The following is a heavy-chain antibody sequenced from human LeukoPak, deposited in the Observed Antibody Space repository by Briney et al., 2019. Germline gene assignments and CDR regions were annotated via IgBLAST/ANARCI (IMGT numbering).Heavy chain of an antibody. CDR1: GFTFSSYS. CDR2: IWFDGSIK. CDR3: ASAAGPFDN. J-gene: IGHJ4*02. V-gene: IGHV3-33*08. Sequence: GGSLRLSCAASGFTFSSYSMNWVRQAPGKGLEWVAVIWFDGSIKYYADSVKGRFTISRDNSRNTLFLQMNSLRAEDTAVYYCASAAGPFDNWGQGTLVTVSS. D-gene: IGHD6-19*01.